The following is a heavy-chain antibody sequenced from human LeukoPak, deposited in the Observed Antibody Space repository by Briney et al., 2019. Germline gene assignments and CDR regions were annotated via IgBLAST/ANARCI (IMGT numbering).Heavy chain of an antibody. CDR3: ARGRFGSGQYFQH. V-gene: IGHV3-21*01. J-gene: IGHJ1*01. D-gene: IGHD6-19*01. CDR1: GFTFSSYS. CDR2: ISSSSSYI. Sequence: GGSLRLSCAASGFTFSSYSMNWVRQAPGKGLEWFSSISSSSSYIYYEDSVKGRFTISRDNAKNSLYLQMNSLRAEDTAVYYCARGRFGSGQYFQHWGQGTLVTVSS.